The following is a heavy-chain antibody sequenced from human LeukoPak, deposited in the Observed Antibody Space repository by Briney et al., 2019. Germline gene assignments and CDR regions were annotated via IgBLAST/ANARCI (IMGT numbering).Heavy chain of an antibody. CDR3: TRVGRPIYDY. CDR2: INSDGGST. D-gene: IGHD3-10*01. Sequence: GGSLRLSCAVSGFTFSNYWMRWVRHAPGKGLVWVSRINSDGGSTNYADSVKGRFTISRDNTKNTLYLQMNSLSAEDTAVYFCTRVGRPIYDYWGQGTLVTVSS. J-gene: IGHJ4*02. V-gene: IGHV3-74*01. CDR1: GFTFSNYW.